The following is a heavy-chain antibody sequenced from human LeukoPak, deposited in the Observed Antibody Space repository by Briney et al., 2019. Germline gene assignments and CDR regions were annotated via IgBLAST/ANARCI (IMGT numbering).Heavy chain of an antibody. D-gene: IGHD3-22*01. V-gene: IGHV4-59*08. J-gene: IGHJ3*02. Sequence: PSETLSLTCTVSGGSISSYYWSWIRQPPGKGLEWIGYIYYSGSTNYNPSLKSRVTISVDTSKNQFSLKLSSVTAADTAVYYCARQGDYYDSSDYAFDIWGQGTMVTVSS. CDR3: ARQGDYYDSSDYAFDI. CDR2: IYYSGST. CDR1: GGSISSYY.